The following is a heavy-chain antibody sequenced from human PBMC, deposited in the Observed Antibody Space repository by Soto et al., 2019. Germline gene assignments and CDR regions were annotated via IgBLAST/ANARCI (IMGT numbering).Heavy chain of an antibody. CDR3: VRELGFSSTWPAY. J-gene: IGHJ4*02. CDR2: SSFDGSDA. D-gene: IGHD2-2*01. CDR1: GFSLSSYG. Sequence: QVQLVESGGGVVQPGRSLRLSCAASGFSLSSYGMHWVRQAPGKGLEWVADSSFDGSDAHYADSVKGRFTISRDSSTLYLQMNSLRGDDTATYFCVRELGFSSTWPAYWGQGTLVNVSS. V-gene: IGHV3-30*19.